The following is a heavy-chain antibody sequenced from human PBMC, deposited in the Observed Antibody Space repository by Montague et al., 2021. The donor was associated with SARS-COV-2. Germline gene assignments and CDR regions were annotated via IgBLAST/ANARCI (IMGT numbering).Heavy chain of an antibody. CDR1: GFAFNSYG. J-gene: IGHJ4*02. V-gene: IGHV3-23*03. D-gene: IGHD2-15*01. CDR3: VRARGSNCYCPSH. CDR2: IYSGGSKT. Sequence: SLRLSCAASGFAFNSYGMNWVRQAPGKGLEWVSVIYSGGSKTFYADSVRGRFTISRDDSKSTVYLQLGSLRAEDTAVYYCVRARGSNCYCPSHWGQGTLVTVSS.